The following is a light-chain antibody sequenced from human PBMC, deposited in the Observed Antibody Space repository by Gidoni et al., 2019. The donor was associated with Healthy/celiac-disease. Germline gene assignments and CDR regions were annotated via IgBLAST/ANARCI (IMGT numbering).Light chain of an antibody. J-gene: IGKJ2*01. V-gene: IGKV3-15*01. CDR2: CAS. CDR1: QSVSSN. CDR3: QQYNNWPST. Sequence: EIVMTQSPATLSVSPGERATLSCRASQSVSSNLAWYQQKPGQAPMLLIYCASTMATGIPARFSGSGSGTEFTLTISSLQSEDFAVYYCQQYNNWPSTFGQGTKLEIK.